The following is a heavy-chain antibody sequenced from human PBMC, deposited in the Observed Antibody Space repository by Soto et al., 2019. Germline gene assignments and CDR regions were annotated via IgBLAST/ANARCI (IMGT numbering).Heavy chain of an antibody. CDR3: ASDSGSYYLGDAFDI. D-gene: IGHD1-26*01. CDR1: GGSISSSSYY. Sequence: PSETLSLTCTVSGGSISSSSYYWGWIRQPPGKGLEWIGSIYYSGSTYYNPSLKSRVTISVDTSKNQFSLKLSSVTAADTAVYYCASDSGSYYLGDAFDIWGQGTTVTVSS. V-gene: IGHV4-39*01. CDR2: IYYSGST. J-gene: IGHJ3*02.